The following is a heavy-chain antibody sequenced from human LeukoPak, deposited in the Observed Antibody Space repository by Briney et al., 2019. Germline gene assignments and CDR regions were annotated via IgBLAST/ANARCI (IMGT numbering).Heavy chain of an antibody. CDR3: ASLLRDGYNYFDY. CDR1: GGSISSGGYS. D-gene: IGHD5-12*01. J-gene: IGHJ4*02. Sequence: SETLSLTCAVSGGSISSGGYSWSWIRQPPGKGLEWIGYIYHSGSTYYNPSLKSRVTISVDTSKNQFSLKLSSVTAADTAVHYCASLLRDGYNYFDYWGQGTLVTVSS. CDR2: IYHSGST. V-gene: IGHV4-30-2*01.